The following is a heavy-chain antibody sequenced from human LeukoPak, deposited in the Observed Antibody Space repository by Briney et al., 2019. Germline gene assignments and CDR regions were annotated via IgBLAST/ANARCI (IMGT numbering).Heavy chain of an antibody. V-gene: IGHV4-34*01. CDR2: INHSGST. CDR1: GGSFMGYN. D-gene: IGHD3-10*01. Sequence: TSETLSLTCAVYGGSFMGYNWHWSRQPPGKGLEWIGEINHSGSTNYNPSLKSRVTISVDTSKNQFSLKLSSVTAADTAVYYCARGVMVRGVIRVYPTNYYCYMDVWGKGTTVTVSS. J-gene: IGHJ6*03. CDR3: ARGVMVRGVIRVYPTNYYCYMDV.